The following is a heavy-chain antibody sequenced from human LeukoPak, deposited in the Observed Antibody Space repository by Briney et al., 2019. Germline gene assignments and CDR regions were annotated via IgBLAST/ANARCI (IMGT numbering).Heavy chain of an antibody. Sequence: SETLSLTCTVSGGSISSYYWSWIRQPPGKGLEWIGYIYYSGSTNYNPSLKSRVTISADTSKNQFSLKLSSVTAADTAVYYCARVDVDTAMAAHFDYWGQGTLVTVSS. D-gene: IGHD5-18*01. V-gene: IGHV4-59*01. CDR1: GGSISSYY. J-gene: IGHJ4*02. CDR2: IYYSGST. CDR3: ARVDVDTAMAAHFDY.